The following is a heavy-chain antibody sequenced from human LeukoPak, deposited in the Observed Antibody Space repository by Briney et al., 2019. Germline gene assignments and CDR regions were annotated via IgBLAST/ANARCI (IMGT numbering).Heavy chain of an antibody. J-gene: IGHJ6*03. CDR2: VNPNSGGT. CDR3: TRGAYCSSTSCLGGHPGHYYYMDV. D-gene: IGHD2-2*01. Sequence: GASVKVSCKASGYSFTGYYLHWVRQAPGQGLEWIGWVNPNSGGTNYAHKFQGRVTMTRDTSISTAYMELRRLRSDDTALYYCTRGAYCSSTSCLGGHPGHYYYMDVWGKGTTVTISS. CDR1: GYSFTGYY. V-gene: IGHV1-2*07.